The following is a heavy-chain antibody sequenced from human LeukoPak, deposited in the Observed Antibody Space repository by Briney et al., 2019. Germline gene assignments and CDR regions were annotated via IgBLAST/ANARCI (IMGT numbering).Heavy chain of an antibody. D-gene: IGHD3-16*01. CDR2: INNNGDNT. Sequence: GGSLRLSCSASGFIFSRYAMHWVRQAPGKGLEYVSGINNNGDNTYYSDSVKARLTISRDNFKNTLFLQMTSLRNEDTAVYYCVKTMVTFGGVIRTDAFDIWGQGTMVTVS. V-gene: IGHV3-64D*06. CDR1: GFIFSRYA. J-gene: IGHJ3*02. CDR3: VKTMVTFGGVIRTDAFDI.